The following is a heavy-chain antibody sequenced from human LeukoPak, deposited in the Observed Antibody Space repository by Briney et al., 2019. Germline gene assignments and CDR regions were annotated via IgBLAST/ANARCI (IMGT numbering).Heavy chain of an antibody. CDR3: ARENDYVWGSYRYTGYFDY. D-gene: IGHD3-16*02. J-gene: IGHJ4*02. V-gene: IGHV3-7*01. CDR2: IKQDGSEK. Sequence: GGSLRLSCAASGFTFSNSWMSWVRQAPGKGLEWVANIKQDGSEKYYVDSVKGRFTISRDNAKNSLYLQMNSLRAEDTAVFYCARENDYVWGSYRYTGYFDYWGQGTLVTVSS. CDR1: GFTFSNSW.